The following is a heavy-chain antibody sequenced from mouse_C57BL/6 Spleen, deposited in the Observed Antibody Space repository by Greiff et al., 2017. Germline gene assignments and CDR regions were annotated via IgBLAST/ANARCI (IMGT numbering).Heavy chain of an antibody. CDR2: ISYDGSN. CDR1: GYSITSGYY. D-gene: IGHD1-1*01. CDR3: AITTVVATGYFDV. Sequence: EVQLVESGPGLVKPSQSLSLTCSVTGYSITSGYYWNWIRQFPGNKLEWMGYISYDGSNNYNPSLKNRISITRDTSKNQFFLKLNSVTTEDTATYYCAITTVVATGYFDVWGTGTTVTVSS. V-gene: IGHV3-6*01. J-gene: IGHJ1*03.